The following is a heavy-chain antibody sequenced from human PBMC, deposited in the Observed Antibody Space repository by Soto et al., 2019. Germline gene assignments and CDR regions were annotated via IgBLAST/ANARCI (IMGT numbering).Heavy chain of an antibody. D-gene: IGHD3-22*01. Sequence: QVQLVESGGGVVQPGRSLRLSCAASGFTFSSYGMHWVRQAPGKGLEWVAVISYDGSNKYYADSVKGRFTISRDNSKNTLYLQMNSLRAEDTAVYYCAKDIRMIVVDYYGGDAFDIWGQGTMVTVSS. J-gene: IGHJ3*02. V-gene: IGHV3-30*18. CDR1: GFTFSSYG. CDR3: AKDIRMIVVDYYGGDAFDI. CDR2: ISYDGSNK.